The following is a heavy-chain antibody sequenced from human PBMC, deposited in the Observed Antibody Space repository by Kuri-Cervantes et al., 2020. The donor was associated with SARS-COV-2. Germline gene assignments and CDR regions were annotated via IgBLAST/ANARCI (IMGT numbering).Heavy chain of an antibody. Sequence: GSLRLSCTVSGGSISSYYWSWIRQPPGKGLEWSGYIYYSGSTNYNPSLKSRVTISVDTSKNQFSLKLSSVTAADTAVYYCARQTQNEMITIFGVIIMSDALDIWGQGTMVTVSS. V-gene: IGHV4-59*08. CDR3: ARQTQNEMITIFGVIIMSDALDI. CDR1: GGSISSYY. CDR2: IYYSGST. D-gene: IGHD3-3*01. J-gene: IGHJ3*02.